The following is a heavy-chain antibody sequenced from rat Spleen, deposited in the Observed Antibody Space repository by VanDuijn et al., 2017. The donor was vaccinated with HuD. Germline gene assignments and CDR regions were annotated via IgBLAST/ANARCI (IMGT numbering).Heavy chain of an antibody. V-gene: IGHV5-31*01. D-gene: IGHD1-11*01. J-gene: IGHJ4*01. CDR1: GFTFNNYW. CDR2: ITNTGGST. Sequence: EVQLVESGGGLVQPGRSLKLSCVASGFTFNNYWMTWIRQAPGKGLEWVASITNTGGSTYYPDSVKGRFTISRDNAKSTLYLQMNSLRSEDTATYYCTRVYGGYSEDVMDAWGQGASVTVSS. CDR3: TRVYGGYSEDVMDA.